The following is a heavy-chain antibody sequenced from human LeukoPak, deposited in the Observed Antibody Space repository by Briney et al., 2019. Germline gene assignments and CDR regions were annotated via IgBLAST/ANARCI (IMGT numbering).Heavy chain of an antibody. CDR1: GFTFDDYD. CDR3: AKEGRIPVAGYFDY. D-gene: IGHD6-19*01. J-gene: IGHJ4*02. V-gene: IGHV3-43*02. Sequence: GGPLRLFCAASGFTFDDYDMHGLRHAPGRGVEWVSLITGDGGSAFYAHFVERRFTISRDNSKNSLYLQMNSLRTEDAALYYCAKEGRIPVAGYFDYWGQGTLVTVSS. CDR2: ITGDGGSA.